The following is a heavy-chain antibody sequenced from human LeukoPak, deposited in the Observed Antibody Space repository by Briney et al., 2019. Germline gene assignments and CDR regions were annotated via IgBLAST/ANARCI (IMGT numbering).Heavy chain of an antibody. D-gene: IGHD2-8*02. J-gene: IGHJ6*02. CDR3: ARDCKPGPGSYGMDV. CDR1: GFTFSSYA. Sequence: GGSLRLSCAASGFTFSSYAMHWVRQAPGKGLEWVAVISYDGSNKYYADSVKGRFTISRDNSKNTLYLQMNSLRAEDTAVYYCARDCKPGPGSYGMDVWGQGTTVTVSS. V-gene: IGHV3-30-3*01. CDR2: ISYDGSNK.